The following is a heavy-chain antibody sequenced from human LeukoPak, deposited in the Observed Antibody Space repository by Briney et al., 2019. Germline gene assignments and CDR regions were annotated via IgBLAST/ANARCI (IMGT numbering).Heavy chain of an antibody. V-gene: IGHV4-38-2*02. CDR1: GYSISSGYY. CDR2: IYHSGST. Sequence: TSETLSLTCTVSGYSISSGYYWGWIRQPPGKGLEWIGSIYHSGSTYYNPSLKSRVTISVDTSKNQFSLKLSSVTAADTAVYYCASVQPPARSDYWGQGTLVTVSS. J-gene: IGHJ4*02. D-gene: IGHD5-18*01. CDR3: ASVQPPARSDY.